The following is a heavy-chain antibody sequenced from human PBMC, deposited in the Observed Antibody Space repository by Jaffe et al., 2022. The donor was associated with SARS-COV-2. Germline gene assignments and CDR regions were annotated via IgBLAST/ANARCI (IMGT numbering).Heavy chain of an antibody. CDR1: GGTFSSYA. V-gene: IGHV1-69*01. J-gene: IGHJ6*03. D-gene: IGHD6-19*01. Sequence: QVQLVQSGAEVKKPGSSVKVSCKASGGTFSSYAISWVRQAPGQGLEWMGGIIPIFGTANYAQKFQGRVTITADESTSTAYMELSSLRSEDTAVYYCARVRLYSSGWYEYYYYYYYMDVWGKGTTVTVSS. CDR3: ARVRLYSSGWYEYYYYYYYMDV. CDR2: IIPIFGTA.